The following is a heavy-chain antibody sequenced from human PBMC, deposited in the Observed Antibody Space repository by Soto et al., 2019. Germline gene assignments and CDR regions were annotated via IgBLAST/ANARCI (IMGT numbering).Heavy chain of an antibody. CDR3: AKDKYTIFGAVDY. J-gene: IGHJ4*02. D-gene: IGHD3-3*01. V-gene: IGHV3-23*01. CDR1: GFTFNSYA. CDR2: ITNSGGST. Sequence: EEQLLDSGGGLVQPGGSLRLSCATSGFTFNSYAMSWVRQAPGKGLEWVSTITNSGGSTYYVDSVEGRFTISRDNPKNTLYLQMNRLRVEDTAVYYCAKDKYTIFGAVDYWGQGTLVTVFS.